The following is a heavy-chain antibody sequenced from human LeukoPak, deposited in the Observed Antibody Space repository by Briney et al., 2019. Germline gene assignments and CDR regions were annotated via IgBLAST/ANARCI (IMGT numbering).Heavy chain of an antibody. D-gene: IGHD4-11*01. Sequence: GESLKISCKGSGYSFTSYWIGWVRQMPGKGLEWMGIIYPGDSDTRYSPSFQGQVTISADKSISTAYLQWSSLKASDTAMYYCARGSTETTIYYYYYGMDVWGQGTTVTVSS. J-gene: IGHJ6*02. CDR2: IYPGDSDT. V-gene: IGHV5-51*01. CDR3: ARGSTETTIYYYYYGMDV. CDR1: GYSFTSYW.